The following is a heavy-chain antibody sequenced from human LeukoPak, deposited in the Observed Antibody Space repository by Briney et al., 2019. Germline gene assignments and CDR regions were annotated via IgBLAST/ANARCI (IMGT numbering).Heavy chain of an antibody. CDR2: IYPGDSDT. D-gene: IGHD4-17*01. CDR1: GYSFPSYW. V-gene: IGHV5-51*01. CDR3: ARHLSLTTVTTGDC. Sequence: GESLKISCKGSGYSFPSYWIAWVRQMPGKGLEWMGIIYPGDSDTRYSPSFQGQVTISADKSISTAYLQWSSLKASDTAMYYCARHLSLTTVTTGDCWGQGTLVTVSS. J-gene: IGHJ4*02.